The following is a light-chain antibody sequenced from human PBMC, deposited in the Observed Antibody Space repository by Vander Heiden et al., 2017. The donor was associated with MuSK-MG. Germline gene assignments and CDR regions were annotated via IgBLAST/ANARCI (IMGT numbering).Light chain of an antibody. CDR3: QAWDSSTARAVV. Sequence: SSELTQPPSLSVSPGQTASITCSGDTLGDKYICWYQQKPGQSPVMVIYQDSKRPSGIPERFSGSSSGNTATLTISGTQAMDEADYYCQAWDSSTARAVVFGGGTKLTVI. CDR2: QDS. V-gene: IGLV3-1*01. J-gene: IGLJ2*01. CDR1: TLGDKY.